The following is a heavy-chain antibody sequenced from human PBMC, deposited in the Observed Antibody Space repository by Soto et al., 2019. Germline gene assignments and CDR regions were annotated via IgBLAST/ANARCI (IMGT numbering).Heavy chain of an antibody. J-gene: IGHJ6*02. CDR3: AKASLVVGELLSYYYYYGMDV. V-gene: IGHV3-23*01. CDR1: GFTFSSYA. Sequence: GGSLRLSCAASGFTFSSYAMSWVRQAPGKGLEWVSAISGSGGSTYYADSVKGRFTISRDNSKNTLYLQMNSLRAEDTVVYYCAKASLVVGELLSYYYYYGMDVWGQGTTVTVSS. CDR2: ISGSGGST. D-gene: IGHD3-10*01.